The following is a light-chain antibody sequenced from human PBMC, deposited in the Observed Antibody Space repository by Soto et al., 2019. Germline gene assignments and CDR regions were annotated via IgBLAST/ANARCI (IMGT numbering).Light chain of an antibody. V-gene: IGKV1-5*01. CDR1: QTIGSW. Sequence: DIPMTQSPSTLSASVGDRVTVTCRASQTIGSWLAWYQQKPGKAPTLLIYHASSLQTGVPSRFSGSESGTEFTLTINSLQPGDFATYYCQQYNIYPWTFGQGTKVEIK. J-gene: IGKJ1*01. CDR2: HAS. CDR3: QQYNIYPWT.